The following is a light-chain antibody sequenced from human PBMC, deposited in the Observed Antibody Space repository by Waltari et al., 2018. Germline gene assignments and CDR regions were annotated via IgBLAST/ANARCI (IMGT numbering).Light chain of an antibody. V-gene: IGLV2-14*03. CDR1: SRDVGGDGS. Sequence: QSALPPPASVSGSPGQSITISCTASSRDVGGDGSVSCYQDQPHQGPTLIIIDVNNRPPRLSDRFSVSESGNAASLTMSGVRAEDEATYDCSSQSNNDVVIFGGGTKLTVL. J-gene: IGLJ2*01. CDR2: DVN. CDR3: SSQSNNDVVI.